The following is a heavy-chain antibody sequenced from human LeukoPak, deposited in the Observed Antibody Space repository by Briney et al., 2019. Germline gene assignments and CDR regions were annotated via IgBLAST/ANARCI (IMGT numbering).Heavy chain of an antibody. Sequence: SETLSLTCTVSGGSISSYYWSWIRQPPGKGLEWIGYIYYSGSTNYNPSLKSRVTISVDTSKNQFSLKLSSVTAADTAVYYCARAVLGYYYGSGSYYKWFDPWGQGTLVTVSS. D-gene: IGHD3-10*01. V-gene: IGHV4-59*01. J-gene: IGHJ5*02. CDR3: ARAVLGYYYGSGSYYKWFDP. CDR2: IYYSGST. CDR1: GGSISSYY.